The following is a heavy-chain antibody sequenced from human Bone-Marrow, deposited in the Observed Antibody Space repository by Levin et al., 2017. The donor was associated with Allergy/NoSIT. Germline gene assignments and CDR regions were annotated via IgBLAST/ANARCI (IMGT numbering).Heavy chain of an antibody. CDR3: ARENALSGYDFGDWFDP. Sequence: GESLKISCVASGFTFSNYAMSWVRQAPGKGLEWVSAISGSGDSTYKADSVKGRFLISRDNSNNTLYLEMNNLRAEDTAVYYCARENALSGYDFGDWFDPWGQGTLVTVSS. CDR1: GFTFSNYA. J-gene: IGHJ5*02. D-gene: IGHD5-12*01. V-gene: IGHV3-23*01. CDR2: ISGSGDST.